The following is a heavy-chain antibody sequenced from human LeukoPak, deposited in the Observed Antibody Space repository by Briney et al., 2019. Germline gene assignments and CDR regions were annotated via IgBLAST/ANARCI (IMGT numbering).Heavy chain of an antibody. CDR1: GFTFSSYE. D-gene: IGHD3-9*01. V-gene: IGHV3-48*03. CDR2: ITSSGTGM. J-gene: IGHJ5*01. CDR3: ARGGASTGYFYDS. Sequence: GGSLRLSCAASGFTFSSYEIYWVRQAPGKGLEWVSYITSSGTGMNYVDSAKGRFTISRDNAKNSLYLQMNSLRGEDTAIYYCARGGASTGYFYDSWGQGTLVTVSA.